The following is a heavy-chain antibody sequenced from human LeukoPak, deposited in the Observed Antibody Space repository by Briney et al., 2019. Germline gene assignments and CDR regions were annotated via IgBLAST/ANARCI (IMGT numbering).Heavy chain of an antibody. J-gene: IGHJ4*02. CDR2: ISAYNGNT. CDR1: GYTFTSYG. V-gene: IGHV1-18*01. Sequence: ASVKVSCEASGYTFTSYGISWVRQAPGQGLEWMGWISAYNGNTNYAQKLQGRVTMTTDTSTSTAYMELRSLRSDDTAVYYCARDPVAYYYDSSGYSFDYWGQGTLVTVSS. CDR3: ARDPVAYYYDSSGYSFDY. D-gene: IGHD3-22*01.